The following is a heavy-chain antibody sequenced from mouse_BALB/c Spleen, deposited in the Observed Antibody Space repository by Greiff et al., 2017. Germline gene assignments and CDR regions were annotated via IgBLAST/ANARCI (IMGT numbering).Heavy chain of an antibody. V-gene: IGHV2-6-7*01. CDR3: ARHEVRHAMDY. J-gene: IGHJ4*01. D-gene: IGHD2-14*01. CDR2: IWGDGST. Sequence: QVQLQQSGPGLVAPSQSLSITCTVSGFSLTGYGVNWVRQPPGKGLEWLGMIWGDGSTDYNSALKSRLSISKDNSKSQVFLKMNSLQTDDTAMYYCARHEVRHAMDYWGQGTSVTVSS. CDR1: GFSLTGYG.